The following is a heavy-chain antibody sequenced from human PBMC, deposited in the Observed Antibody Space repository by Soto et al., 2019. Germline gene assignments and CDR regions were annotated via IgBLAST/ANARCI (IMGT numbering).Heavy chain of an antibody. CDR2: ISGSGGST. V-gene: IGHV3-23*01. CDR3: AKAKVGSSRHGFDY. J-gene: IGHJ4*02. D-gene: IGHD6-13*01. Sequence: VGSLRLSCAASGFTFSSYAMSWVRQAPGKGLEWVSAISGSGGSTYYADSVKGRFTISRDNSKNTLYLQMNSLRAEDTAVYYCAKAKVGSSRHGFDYWGQGTLVTVSS. CDR1: GFTFSSYA.